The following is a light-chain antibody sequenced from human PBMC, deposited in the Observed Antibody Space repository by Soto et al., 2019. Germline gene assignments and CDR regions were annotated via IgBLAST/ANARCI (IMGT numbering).Light chain of an antibody. V-gene: IGKV3-11*01. J-gene: IGKJ4*01. Sequence: EIVLTQSPATLSLSPGERATLSCRASQSVSSDLAWYQQKPGQAPRLLIYDASNRATGIPARFSGSGSGTDFPLTISRLEPEDFAVYYCQQRSNWPPVLTFGGGTKVEIK. CDR3: QQRSNWPPVLT. CDR2: DAS. CDR1: QSVSSD.